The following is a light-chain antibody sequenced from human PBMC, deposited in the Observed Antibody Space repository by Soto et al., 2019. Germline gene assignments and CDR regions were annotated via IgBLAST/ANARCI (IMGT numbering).Light chain of an antibody. V-gene: IGKV3-20*01. CDR3: QQYGSSPGT. CDR1: QNVNNNY. CDR2: GAS. Sequence: DIVLTQSPGTLSLSPGERATLSCRASQNVNNNYLAWYQQKPGHAPRLLIRGASSRASGLPDRFSGSGSGTAFTLTISRLEPEDFAVYYCQQYGSSPGTFGQGTKLEIK. J-gene: IGKJ2*01.